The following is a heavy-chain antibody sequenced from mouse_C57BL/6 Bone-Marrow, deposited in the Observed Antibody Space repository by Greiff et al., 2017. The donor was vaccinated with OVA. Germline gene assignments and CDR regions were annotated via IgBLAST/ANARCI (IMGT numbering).Heavy chain of an antibody. V-gene: IGHV1-64*01. Sequence: QVQLQQPGAELVKPGASVKLSCKASGYTFTSYWMHWVKQRPGQGLEWIGMIHPNSGSTNYNEKFKSKATLTVDKSSSTAYMQLSSLTSEDSAVYYCGRRKDIYYYNWGQGTTLTVSS. CDR2: IHPNSGST. J-gene: IGHJ2*01. CDR1: GYTFTSYW. CDR3: GRRKDIYYYN. D-gene: IGHD1-1*01.